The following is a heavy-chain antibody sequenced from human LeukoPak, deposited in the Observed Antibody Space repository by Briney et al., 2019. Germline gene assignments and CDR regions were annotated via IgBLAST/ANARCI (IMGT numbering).Heavy chain of an antibody. CDR2: LDWDDDK. CDR3: ARILYYGSGYAFDI. CDR1: GFSLSTSGMC. V-gene: IGHV2-70*11. D-gene: IGHD3-10*01. J-gene: IGHJ3*02. Sequence: SGPTLVNPTQTLTLTCTFSGFSLSTSGMCVSWIRQPPGKALEWLTRLDWDDDKYYSTSLKTRLTISKDNSKNQVVLTMTNMDPVDTATYYCARILYYGSGYAFDIWGQGTMVTVSS.